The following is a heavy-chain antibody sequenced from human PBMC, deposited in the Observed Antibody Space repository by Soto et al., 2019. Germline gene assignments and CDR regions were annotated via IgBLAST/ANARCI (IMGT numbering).Heavy chain of an antibody. V-gene: IGHV4-59*01. Sequence: SSETLSLTCTVSGGSISSYYWSWIRQPPGKGLEWIGYIYYSGITNYNPSLKSRVTISVDTSKNQFSLKLSSVTAADTAVYYCARYKSNYYYGMDVWGQGTTVTVPS. CDR2: IYYSGIT. CDR3: ARYKSNYYYGMDV. J-gene: IGHJ6*02. CDR1: GGSISSYY. D-gene: IGHD1-20*01.